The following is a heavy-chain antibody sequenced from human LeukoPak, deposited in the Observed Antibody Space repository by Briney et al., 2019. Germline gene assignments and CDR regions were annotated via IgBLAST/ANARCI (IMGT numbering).Heavy chain of an antibody. CDR3: AKAHTVTNYYYYYYMDV. Sequence: GGSLRLSCAASGFTFKNYWMHWVRQAPGKGLVWVSAISGSGGSTYYADSVKGRFTISRDNSKNTLYLQMNSLRAEDTAVYYCAKAHTVTNYYYYYYMDVWGKGTTVTISS. V-gene: IGHV3-23*01. J-gene: IGHJ6*03. CDR1: GFTFKNYW. CDR2: ISGSGGST. D-gene: IGHD4-17*01.